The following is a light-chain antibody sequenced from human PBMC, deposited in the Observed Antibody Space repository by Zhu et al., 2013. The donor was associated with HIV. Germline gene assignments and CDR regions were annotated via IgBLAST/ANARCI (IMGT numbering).Light chain of an antibody. J-gene: IGLJ2*01. CDR3: SSYTSSTSLV. CDR2: EVS. V-gene: IGLV2-14*01. CDR1: SSDVGGYNY. Sequence: QSALTQPASVSGSPGQSITISCTGTSSDVGGYNYVSWYQLHPGKAPKLVIYEVSSRPSGVSNRFSGSKSGNTASLTISGLQAEDEADYYCSSYTSSTSLVLGGGTKLTVL.